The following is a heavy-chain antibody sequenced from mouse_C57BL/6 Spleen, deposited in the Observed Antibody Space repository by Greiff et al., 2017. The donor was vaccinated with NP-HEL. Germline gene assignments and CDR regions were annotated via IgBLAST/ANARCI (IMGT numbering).Heavy chain of an antibody. D-gene: IGHD1-1*01. Sequence: QVQLQQPGAELVRPGTSVKLSCKASGYTFTSYWMHWVQQRPGQGLEWIGVIDPSDSYTNYNHKFKGKSTLTVDTSSSTAYMQLSSLTSEDSAGYYCARSGGSRYFDYWGQGTTLTVSS. CDR1: GYTFTSYW. CDR2: IDPSDSYT. J-gene: IGHJ2*01. V-gene: IGHV1-59*01. CDR3: ARSGGSRYFDY.